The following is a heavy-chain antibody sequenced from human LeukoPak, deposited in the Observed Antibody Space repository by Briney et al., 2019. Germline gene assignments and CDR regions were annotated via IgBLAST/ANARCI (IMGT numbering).Heavy chain of an antibody. J-gene: IGHJ5*02. CDR1: GGSFSGTNYH. CDR2: VFHSGST. D-gene: IGHD3-3*01. Sequence: SETLSLTCTVAGGSFSGTNYHWGWIRQPPGKGLEWIGSVFHSGSTYYNPSLKSRVSISIDTSKNQFSLNVTSVTAADTAIYYCAREIEEGQRITVSGMVIMVWFDHWGQGTLVTVSS. V-gene: IGHV4-39*07. CDR3: AREIEEGQRITVSGMVIMVWFDH.